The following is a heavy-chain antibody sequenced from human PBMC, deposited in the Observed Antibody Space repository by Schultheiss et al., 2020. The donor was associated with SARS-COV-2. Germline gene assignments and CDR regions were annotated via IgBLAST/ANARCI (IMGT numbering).Heavy chain of an antibody. Sequence: ESLKISCTVSGASINSDYWSWIRQSPGKGLEWIGYIFYSRSDNYNPSLESRVTMSVDTSKNQFSLRLTSVTAADTAVYYCARLYTSGPEFFFDFWGQGTRVTVSS. CDR1: GASINSDY. D-gene: IGHD6-19*01. CDR2: IFYSRSD. J-gene: IGHJ4*02. CDR3: ARLYTSGPEFFFDF. V-gene: IGHV4-59*08.